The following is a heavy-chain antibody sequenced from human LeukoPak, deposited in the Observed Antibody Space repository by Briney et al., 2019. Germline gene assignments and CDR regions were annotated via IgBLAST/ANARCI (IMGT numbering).Heavy chain of an antibody. D-gene: IGHD1-14*01. Sequence: GGSLRLSCAASGFTFSNYAMSWVRQAPGKGLEWVSAIVKSGGSTFYADSVKGRFTISRDNSKNTLYLQMNSLKTEDTAVYYCATAGAGLWGQGTLVTVSS. V-gene: IGHV3-23*01. CDR3: ATAGAGL. CDR2: IVKSGGST. CDR1: GFTFSNYA. J-gene: IGHJ4*02.